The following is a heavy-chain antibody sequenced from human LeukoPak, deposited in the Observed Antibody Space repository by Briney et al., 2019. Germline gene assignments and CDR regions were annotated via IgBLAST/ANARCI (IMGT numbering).Heavy chain of an antibody. Sequence: ASEKVSCKASGGTFISYAISWVRQATGQGLEWMGGIIPIFGTANYAQKFQGRVTITADESTSTAYMELSSLRSEDTAVYYCAIAYCGGDCYTDYYYGMDVWGQGTTVTVSS. CDR2: IIPIFGTA. D-gene: IGHD2-21*02. CDR3: AIAYCGGDCYTDYYYGMDV. V-gene: IGHV1-69*13. J-gene: IGHJ6*02. CDR1: GGTFISYA.